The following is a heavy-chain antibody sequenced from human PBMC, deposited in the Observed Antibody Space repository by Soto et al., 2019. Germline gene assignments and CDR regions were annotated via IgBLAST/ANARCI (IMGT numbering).Heavy chain of an antibody. V-gene: IGHV1-69*13. Sequence: GASVKVSCKASGGTFSSYAISWVRQAPGQGLEWMGGIIPIFGTANYAQKFQGRVTITADESTSTAYMELSSLRSEDTAVYYCARGNTRNPYNWFDPWGQGTLVTVSS. CDR2: IIPIFGTA. CDR1: GGTFSSYA. D-gene: IGHD2-15*01. CDR3: ARGNTRNPYNWFDP. J-gene: IGHJ5*02.